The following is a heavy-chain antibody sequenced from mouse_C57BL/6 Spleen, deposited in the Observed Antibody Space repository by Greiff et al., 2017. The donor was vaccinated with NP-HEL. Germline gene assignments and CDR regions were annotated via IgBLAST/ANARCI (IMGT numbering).Heavy chain of an antibody. J-gene: IGHJ2*01. Sequence: VQLQQSGAELVRPGASVTLSCKASGYTFTDYEMHWVKQTPVHGLEWIGAIDPETGGTAYNQKFKGKAILTADKSSSTAYMELRSLTSEDSAVYYCTRENLYFDYWGQGTTLTVSS. CDR2: IDPETGGT. V-gene: IGHV1-15*01. CDR3: TRENLYFDY. CDR1: GYTFTDYE.